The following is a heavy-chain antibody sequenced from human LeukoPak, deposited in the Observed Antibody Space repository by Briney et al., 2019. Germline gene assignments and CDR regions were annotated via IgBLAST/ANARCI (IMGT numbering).Heavy chain of an antibody. CDR2: INPNSGGT. Sequence: ASVKVSCKASGYTFTGYYMHWVRQAPGQGLEWMGWINPNSGGTHYPQKFQGWVTMTWDTSISTAYMEMSRLTSDDTAVFYCARGGPYYDSSRANDLNYWGQGTLVTVSS. D-gene: IGHD3-22*01. V-gene: IGHV1-2*04. CDR3: ARGGPYYDSSRANDLNY. CDR1: GYTFTGYY. J-gene: IGHJ4*02.